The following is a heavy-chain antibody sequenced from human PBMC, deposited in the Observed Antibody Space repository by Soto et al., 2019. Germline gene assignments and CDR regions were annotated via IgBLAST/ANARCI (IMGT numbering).Heavy chain of an antibody. CDR3: ARDWAYLGYCISTSCYVGGFDY. D-gene: IGHD2-2*01. V-gene: IGHV3-30*19. CDR1: GFTFSSYG. CDR2: ISYDGSNK. Sequence: PGGSLRLSCAASGFTFSSYGMHWVRQAPGKGLEWVAVISYDGSNKYYADSVKGRFTISRDNSKNTLYLQMNSLRAEDTAVYYCARDWAYLGYCISTSCYVGGFDYWGQGTLVTVSS. J-gene: IGHJ4*02.